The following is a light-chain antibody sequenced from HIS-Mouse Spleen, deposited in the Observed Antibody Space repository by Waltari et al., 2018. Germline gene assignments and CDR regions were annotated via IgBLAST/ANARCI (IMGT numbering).Light chain of an antibody. CDR1: QSVLYSSNNKNY. CDR3: QQYYSTPYT. J-gene: IGKJ2*01. V-gene: IGKV4-1*01. CDR2: WAA. Sequence: DIVMTQSPDSLAVSLGERATINCKSSQSVLYSSNNKNYLAWYQQKPGQPTKLPIYWAATRESGVPDRFSGSGSGTDFTLTISSLQAEDAAVYYCQQYYSTPYTFGQGTKLEIK.